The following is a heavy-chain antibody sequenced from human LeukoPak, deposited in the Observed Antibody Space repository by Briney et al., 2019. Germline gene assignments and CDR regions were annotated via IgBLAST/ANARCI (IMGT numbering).Heavy chain of an antibody. D-gene: IGHD4-11*01. CDR3: ARGYDYGNYND. Sequence: SGTLSLTCAVYGASFSGYYWSWIRQPPGKGLEWIGEINHSGSTNYNPSLKSRVTISVDTSKNQFSLKLTSVTAADTAVYYCARGYDYGNYNDWGQGTLVTVSS. J-gene: IGHJ4*02. CDR1: GASFSGYY. V-gene: IGHV4-34*01. CDR2: INHSGST.